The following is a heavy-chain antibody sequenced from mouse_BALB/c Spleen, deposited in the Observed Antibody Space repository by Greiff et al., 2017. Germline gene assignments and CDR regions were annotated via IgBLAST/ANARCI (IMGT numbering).Heavy chain of an antibody. J-gene: IGHJ3*01. V-gene: IGHV1-9*01. Sequence: VQLQQSGAELMKPGASVKISCKATGYTFSSYWIEWVKQRPGHGLEWIGEILPGSGSTNYNEKFKGKATFTADTSSNTAYMQLSSLTSEDSAVYYCARSPYDYDVSWFAYWGQGTLVTVSA. D-gene: IGHD2-4*01. CDR3: ARSPYDYDVSWFAY. CDR1: GYTFSSYW. CDR2: ILPGSGST.